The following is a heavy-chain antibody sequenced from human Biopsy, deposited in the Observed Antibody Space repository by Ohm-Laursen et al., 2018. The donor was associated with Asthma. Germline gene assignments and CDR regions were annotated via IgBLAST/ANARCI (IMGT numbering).Heavy chain of an antibody. V-gene: IGHV3-7*05. CDR2: IKQDGREK. Sequence: SLRLSCTASGFTFSSYWMSWVRQAPGKALEWVANIKQDGREKYYVDSVKGRFTISRDNAKNSLYLQMNSLTADETAVYYCARDRPITMVRGVIITFDPWGQGTLVTVSS. J-gene: IGHJ5*02. CDR3: ARDRPITMVRGVIITFDP. D-gene: IGHD3-10*01. CDR1: GFTFSSYW.